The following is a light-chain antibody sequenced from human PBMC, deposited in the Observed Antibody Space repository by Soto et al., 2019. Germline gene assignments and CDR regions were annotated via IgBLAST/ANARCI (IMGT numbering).Light chain of an antibody. CDR2: LNSDGSH. CDR3: QTWGSDIVV. CDR1: SRHNSYT. Sequence: QAVVTQSPSASASLGASVKLTCTLSSRHNSYTIAWHQQQPEKGPRYLMRLNSDGSHNKGDGIPDRFSGSSSGAERYLTISSLQSEDEADYYCQTWGSDIVVFGGGTKLTVL. V-gene: IGLV4-69*01. J-gene: IGLJ2*01.